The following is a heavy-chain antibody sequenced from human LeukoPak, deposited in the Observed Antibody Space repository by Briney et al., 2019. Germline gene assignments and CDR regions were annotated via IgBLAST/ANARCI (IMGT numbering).Heavy chain of an antibody. V-gene: IGHV3-21*01. Sequence: PGGSLRLSCAASGLTFSSYSFNWVRQAPGKGLEWVSSITPTSSYIYYADSVKGRFTISRDKAKNSLYLQMNSLRAEDTAVYYCARLRRNNDNSGYYYYYDYWGQGTLVTVSS. CDR3: ARLRRNNDNSGYYYYYDY. CDR1: GLTFSSYS. J-gene: IGHJ4*02. CDR2: ITPTSSYI. D-gene: IGHD3-22*01.